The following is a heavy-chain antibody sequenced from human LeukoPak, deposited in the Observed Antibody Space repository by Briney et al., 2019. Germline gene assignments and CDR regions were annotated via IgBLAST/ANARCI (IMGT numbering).Heavy chain of an antibody. CDR2: INHDGSEE. Sequence: GGSLRLSCAVSGFTFSNSWMTWVRQAPGKGLQWVANINHDGSEEYHGDSVKGRFTISRDNAKNSLYLQMNSLRVEDTAVYFCARDGGRRDDYWGQGTLVTVSS. CDR3: ARDGGRRDDY. CDR1: GFTFSNSW. V-gene: IGHV3-7*01. D-gene: IGHD3-16*01. J-gene: IGHJ4*02.